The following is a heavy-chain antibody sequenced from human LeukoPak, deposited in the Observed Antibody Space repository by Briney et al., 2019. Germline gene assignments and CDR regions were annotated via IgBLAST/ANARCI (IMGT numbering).Heavy chain of an antibody. CDR3: ARDSSRIAARRDFDY. D-gene: IGHD6-6*01. CDR1: GFTLSDYI. CDR2: ICSTSNTI. V-gene: IGHV3-48*04. Sequence: GGSLRVSCAAPGFTLSDYIMNRGRQALGKGLGWVSFICSTSNTIYNADSVKGRFNISRDNARNSLYLQMSGLRVEDTAVYYCARDSSRIAARRDFDYWGQGPLVTVSS. J-gene: IGHJ4*02.